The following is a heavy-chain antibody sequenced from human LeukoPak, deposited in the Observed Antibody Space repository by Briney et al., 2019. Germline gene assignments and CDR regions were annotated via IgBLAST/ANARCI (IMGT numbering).Heavy chain of an antibody. D-gene: IGHD3-22*01. Sequence: GGSLRLSCAASGFAFSGYWMSWVRQAPGKGLEWVSAISGSGGSTYYADSVKGRFTISRDNSKNTLYLQMNSLRAEDTAVYYCAKETYYYDSSGYLYYFDYWGQGTLVTVSS. CDR3: AKETYYYDSSGYLYYFDY. CDR1: GFAFSGYW. CDR2: ISGSGGST. J-gene: IGHJ4*02. V-gene: IGHV3-23*01.